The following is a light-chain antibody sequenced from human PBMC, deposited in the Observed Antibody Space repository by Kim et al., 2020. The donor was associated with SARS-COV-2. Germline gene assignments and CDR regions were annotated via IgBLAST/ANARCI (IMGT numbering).Light chain of an antibody. CDR3: QQRRTWPLT. CDR1: QNIDNW. Sequence: PGERATLSCRASQNIDNWIAWYQQKSGQAPRPLIYDASTRATGTPARFSGSGSGTDFTLTIDSLEPEDFAVYYCQQRRTWPLTFGGGTKVDI. J-gene: IGKJ4*01. V-gene: IGKV3-11*01. CDR2: DAS.